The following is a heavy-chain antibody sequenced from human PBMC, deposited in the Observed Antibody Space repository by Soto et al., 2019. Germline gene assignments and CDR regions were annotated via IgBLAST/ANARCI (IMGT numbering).Heavy chain of an antibody. CDR3: ARDRAEDY. CDR1: GFTFSGYS. V-gene: IGHV3-48*01. J-gene: IGHJ4*02. Sequence: EVQLVESGGGLVQPGGSLRLSCAASGFTFSGYSLNWVRQAPGKGLEWVSYISGTSSTIYYADSVEGRFTISRDNAKMSLYLQMNSLRAEDTAVYYCARDRAEDYWGQGTLVTVSS. CDR2: ISGTSSTI.